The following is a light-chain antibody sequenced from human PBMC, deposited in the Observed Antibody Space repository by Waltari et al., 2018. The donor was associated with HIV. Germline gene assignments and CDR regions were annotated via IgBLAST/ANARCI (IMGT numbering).Light chain of an antibody. CDR3: QSYDSSLTLVV. V-gene: IGLV1-40*01. Sequence: QSVLTQPPSVSGAPGQRVTIPCTGSSSNIGAGYDVPWYQQLPGTAPNLLIYGNSNRPSGVPDRFSGSKSGTSASLAITGLQAEDEADYYCQSYDSSLTLVVFGGGTKLTVL. CDR1: SSNIGAGYD. CDR2: GNS. J-gene: IGLJ2*01.